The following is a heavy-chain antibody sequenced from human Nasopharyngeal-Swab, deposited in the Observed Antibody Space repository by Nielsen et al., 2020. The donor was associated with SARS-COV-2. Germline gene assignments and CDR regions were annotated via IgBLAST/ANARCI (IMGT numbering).Heavy chain of an antibody. CDR1: GYTFTDYY. D-gene: IGHD3-3*01. CDR3: ARHFGVVISHYYFYGMHV. V-gene: IGHV1-2*02. J-gene: IGHJ6*02. CDR2: INPSSGYA. Sequence: ASVKVSCKPSGYTFTDYYMHWVRQATGQGLEWMGIINPSSGYATYAQKFQGRVTMTRDTSISTAYMDLSRLKSDDTAVYYCARHFGVVISHYYFYGMHVWGQGTTVTVSS.